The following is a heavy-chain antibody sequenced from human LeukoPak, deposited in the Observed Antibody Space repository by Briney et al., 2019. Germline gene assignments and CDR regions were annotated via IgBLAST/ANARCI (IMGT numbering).Heavy chain of an antibody. CDR3: ASGVREWLFYY. CDR2: INHSGST. Sequence: PSETLSLTCAVYGGSFGAYYWSWIRQPPGKGLEWIGEINHSGSTNYNPSLKSRVTIPVDTSKNQFSLKLNSVTAADAAVYYCASGVREWLFYYWGQGTLVTVSS. CDR1: GGSFGAYY. J-gene: IGHJ4*02. V-gene: IGHV4-34*01. D-gene: IGHD3-3*01.